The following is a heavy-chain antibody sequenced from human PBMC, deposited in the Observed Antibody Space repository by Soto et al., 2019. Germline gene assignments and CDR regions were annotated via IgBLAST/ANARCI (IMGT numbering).Heavy chain of an antibody. CDR3: SGCSGGACHQNYGMDV. V-gene: IGHV3-21*06. CDR2: ISPSTSHI. CDR1: GFPFSSCT. Sequence: EVHLVESGGGLVKPGGSLRLSCAVSGFPFSSCTMNWVRQAPGKGLEWVSSISPSTSHIYYADSVQGRLTISRDNPKNSLFRKMNSPRTEDTAVYYCSGCSGGACHQNYGMDVRGQGTTVTVSS. J-gene: IGHJ6*02. D-gene: IGHD2-15*01.